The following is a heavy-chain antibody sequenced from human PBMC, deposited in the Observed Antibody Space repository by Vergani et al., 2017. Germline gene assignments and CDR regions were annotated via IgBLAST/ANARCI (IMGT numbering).Heavy chain of an antibody. CDR2: ISSSSSTI. D-gene: IGHD2-21*02. CDR3: ALTATYYYYYMDV. V-gene: IGHV3-48*04. J-gene: IGHJ6*03. CDR1: GFTFSSYS. Sequence: EVQLLESGGGLVQPGGSLRLSCAASGFTFSSYSMNWVRQAPGKGLEWVSYISSSSSTIYYADSVKGRFTISRDNAKNSLYLQMNSLRAEDTAVYYCALTATYYYYYMDVWGKGTTVTVSS.